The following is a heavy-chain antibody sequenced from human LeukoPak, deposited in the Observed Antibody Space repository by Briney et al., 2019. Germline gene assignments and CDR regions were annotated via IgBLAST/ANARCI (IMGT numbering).Heavy chain of an antibody. CDR3: ARNDTLTGMNFDY. D-gene: IGHD3-9*01. CDR1: GYTFTGYY. CDR2: INPNSGGT. V-gene: IGHV1-2*06. Sequence: ASVKVSCKASGYTFTGYYMHWVRQAPGQGLEWMGRINPNSGGTNYAQKFQGRVTMTRDTSISTAYMELSRLRSDDTAVYYCARNDTLTGMNFDYWGQGTLVTVSS. J-gene: IGHJ4*02.